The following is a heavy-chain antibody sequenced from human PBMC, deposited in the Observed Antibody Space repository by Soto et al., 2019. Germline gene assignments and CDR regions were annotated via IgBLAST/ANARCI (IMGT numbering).Heavy chain of an antibody. V-gene: IGHV3-30*03. D-gene: IGHD3-22*01. CDR3: ARQPPYYSASSGYYPNRFDP. Sequence: GGSRRLSCAASGFTFSSYGMHWVRQAAGRGREWVAVISYVGSNKYYADSVKARFTSSTNKSKNTLYLQMNTLTTEDTAAYYFARQPPYYSASSGYYPNRFDPWGQGTLVTVSS. J-gene: IGHJ5*02. CDR1: GFTFSSYG. CDR2: ISYVGSNK.